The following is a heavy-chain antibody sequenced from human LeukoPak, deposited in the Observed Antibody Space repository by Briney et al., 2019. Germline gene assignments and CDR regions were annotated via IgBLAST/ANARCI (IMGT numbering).Heavy chain of an antibody. J-gene: IGHJ3*02. CDR3: ARGPGLGAFDI. D-gene: IGHD7-27*01. CDR1: GGSISSYY. CDR2: MYTSGNT. V-gene: IGHV4-4*07. Sequence: SETLSLTCTVSGGSISSYYWSWIRQPAGKGLEWIGRMYTSGNTNYNPSLKSRVTMSVDTSKNKFSLKLSSLTAADTAVYFCARGPGLGAFDIWGQGTVASVSS.